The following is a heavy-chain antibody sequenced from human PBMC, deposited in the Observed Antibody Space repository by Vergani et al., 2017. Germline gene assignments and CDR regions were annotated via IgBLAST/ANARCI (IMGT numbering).Heavy chain of an antibody. Sequence: QVQLVESGGGVVQPVRSLRLSCAASGFTFSSYSMHWVRQAPGKGLEWVAVISYDGSNKYYADSVKGRFTISRDNSKNTLYLQMNSLRAEDTAVYYCAKDPSSPTVTSDHYYYYGMDVWGQGTTVTVSS. CDR1: GFTFSSYS. D-gene: IGHD4-11*01. V-gene: IGHV3-30*18. CDR3: AKDPSSPTVTSDHYYYYGMDV. CDR2: ISYDGSNK. J-gene: IGHJ6*02.